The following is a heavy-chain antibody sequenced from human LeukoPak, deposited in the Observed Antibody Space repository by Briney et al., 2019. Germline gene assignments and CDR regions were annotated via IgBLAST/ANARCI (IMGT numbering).Heavy chain of an antibody. CDR2: IYYSGST. CDR1: GGSLSSYY. V-gene: IGHV4-59*01. D-gene: IGHD6-13*01. Sequence: SETLSLTCTVSGGSLSSYYWGLIRQPPGEGLEWIGYIYYSGSTNYNPSLKSRVTISVDTSKNQFSLKLSSVTAADTAVYYCAREAAYYGMDVWGKGTTVTVSS. J-gene: IGHJ6*04. CDR3: AREAAYYGMDV.